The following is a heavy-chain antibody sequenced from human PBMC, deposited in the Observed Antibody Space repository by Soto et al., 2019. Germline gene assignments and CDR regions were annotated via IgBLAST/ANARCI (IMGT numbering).Heavy chain of an antibody. D-gene: IGHD3-22*01. CDR2: IVVGSGNT. V-gene: IGHV1-58*02. CDR1: GFTFTSSA. CDR3: AAETNYYDSSGYYGY. J-gene: IGHJ4*02. Sequence: ASVKVSCKASGFTFTSSAMQWVRQARGQRLEWIGWIVVGSGNTNYAQKFQERVTITRDMSTSTAYMELSSLRSEDTAVYYCAAETNYYDSSGYYGYWGQGTLVTVSS.